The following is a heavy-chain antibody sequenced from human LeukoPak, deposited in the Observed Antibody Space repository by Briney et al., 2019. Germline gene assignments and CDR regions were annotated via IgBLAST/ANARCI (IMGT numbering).Heavy chain of an antibody. V-gene: IGHV3-23*01. Sequence: GGSLRLSCAASGFAFGGYAMSWVRQAPGKGLEWVSAISGGGGSTYYADSVKGRFTISRDNYKNTLFLQMNSLRAEDTAVYYCAKDISGYYRPFDYWGQGTLVTVSS. CDR3: AKDISGYYRPFDY. CDR1: GFAFGGYA. J-gene: IGHJ4*02. D-gene: IGHD3-22*01. CDR2: ISGGGGST.